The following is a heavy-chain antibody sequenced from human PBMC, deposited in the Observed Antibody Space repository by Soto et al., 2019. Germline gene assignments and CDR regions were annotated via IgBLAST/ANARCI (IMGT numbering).Heavy chain of an antibody. J-gene: IGHJ6*02. CDR1: GGSISSGGYY. CDR3: ARDRRRSNWYGMDV. V-gene: IGHV4-31*03. CDR2: IYYSGST. Sequence: SETLSLTCTVSGGSISSGGYYWSWIRQHPGKGLEWIGYIYYSGSTYYNPSLKSRVTISVDTSKNQFSLKLSSVTAADTAVYYCARDRRRSNWYGMDVWGQGTTVTVSS. D-gene: IGHD7-27*01.